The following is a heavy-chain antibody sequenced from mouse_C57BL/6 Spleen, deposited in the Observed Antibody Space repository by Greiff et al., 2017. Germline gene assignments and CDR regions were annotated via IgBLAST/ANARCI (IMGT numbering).Heavy chain of an antibody. V-gene: IGHV1-64*01. CDR1: GYTFTSYW. CDR2: IHPNSGST. J-gene: IGHJ2*01. Sequence: QVQLQQPGAELVKPGASVKLSCKASGYTFTSYWMHWVKQRPGQGLEWIGMIHPNSGSTNYNEKFKSKATLTVDKSSSTAYMQLSSLTSEDSAVYYCARQGYGSFFDYWGQGTTLTVSS. CDR3: ARQGYGSFFDY. D-gene: IGHD1-1*01.